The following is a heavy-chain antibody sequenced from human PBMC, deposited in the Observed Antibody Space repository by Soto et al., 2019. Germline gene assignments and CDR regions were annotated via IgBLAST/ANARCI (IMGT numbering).Heavy chain of an antibody. Sequence: SETLSLTCAVYGGSFSGYYWSWIRQPPGKGLGWIGEINHSGSTNYNPSLKSRVTISVDTSKNQFSLKLSSVTAADTAVYYCARNQYQLHVDYYGMDVWGQGTTVTVSS. J-gene: IGHJ6*02. V-gene: IGHV4-34*01. CDR3: ARNQYQLHVDYYGMDV. CDR2: INHSGST. CDR1: GGSFSGYY. D-gene: IGHD2-2*01.